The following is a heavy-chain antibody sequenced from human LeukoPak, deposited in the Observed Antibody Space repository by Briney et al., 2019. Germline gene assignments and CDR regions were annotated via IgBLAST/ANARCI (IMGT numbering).Heavy chain of an antibody. CDR1: GFNFASYA. CDR3: AKARDFCSGGSCYLVPMDV. CDR2: ISGASIIQ. D-gene: IGHD2-15*01. V-gene: IGHV3-23*01. Sequence: GGSLRLSCAASGFNFASYAMTWVRQAPGKGLEWVSPISGASIIQHFADSVKGRFTISRDNSKGTLYLQMNSLRAEDTAVYYCAKARDFCSGGSCYLVPMDVWGQGSTVTVSS. J-gene: IGHJ6*02.